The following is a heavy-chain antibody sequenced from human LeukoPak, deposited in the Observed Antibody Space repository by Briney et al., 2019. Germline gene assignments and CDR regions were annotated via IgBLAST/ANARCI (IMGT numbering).Heavy chain of an antibody. CDR1: GFTFSSYG. CDR2: ISGSGGST. D-gene: IGHD5-18*01. Sequence: GGSLRLSCAASGFTFSSYGMSWVRQAPEKGLEWVSAISGSGGSTYYADSVKGRFTISRDNSKNTLYLQMNSLRAEDTAVYYCAKDSGYRCGLVVAWGQGTLVTVSS. V-gene: IGHV3-23*01. CDR3: AKDSGYRCGLVVA. J-gene: IGHJ5*02.